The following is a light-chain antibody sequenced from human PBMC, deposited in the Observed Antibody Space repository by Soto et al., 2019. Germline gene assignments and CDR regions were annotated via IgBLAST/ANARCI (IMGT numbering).Light chain of an antibody. CDR2: DAS. CDR3: QQYNSYWT. V-gene: IGKV1-5*01. Sequence: DIQMTQSPSTLSASVVDRVTITCRASQSISSWLAWYQQKPGKAPKLLIYDASSLESGVPSRFSGSGSGTEFTITISSLQPDDFATYYCQQYNSYWTFGQGTKVDIK. J-gene: IGKJ1*01. CDR1: QSISSW.